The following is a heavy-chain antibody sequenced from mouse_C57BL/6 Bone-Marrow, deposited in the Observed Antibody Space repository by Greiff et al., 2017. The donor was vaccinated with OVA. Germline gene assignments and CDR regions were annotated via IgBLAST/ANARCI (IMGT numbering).Heavy chain of an antibody. CDR1: GYTFTDYE. J-gene: IGHJ1*03. V-gene: IGHV1-15*01. CDR2: IDPETGGT. Sequence: QVQLQQSGAELVRPGASVTLSCKASGYTFTDYEMHWVKQTPVHGLEWIGAIDPETGGTAYNQKFKGKAILTADKSSSTAYMELRSLTSEDSAVYYCTSLYGSSGYFDVWGTGTTVTVSS. D-gene: IGHD1-1*01. CDR3: TSLYGSSGYFDV.